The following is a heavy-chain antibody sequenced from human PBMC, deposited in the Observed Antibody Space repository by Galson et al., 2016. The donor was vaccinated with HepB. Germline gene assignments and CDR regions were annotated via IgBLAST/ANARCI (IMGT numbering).Heavy chain of an antibody. Sequence: SLRLSCAASGFAFGDSALGWFRQAPGKGLEWIGFIRSKTYGATREYAASVKGRFTVSRDDSKSIAFLQMTSLKTEDTAVYYCASPNFDGPFDHWGQGTLVTVSS. J-gene: IGHJ4*02. D-gene: IGHD3-9*01. CDR2: IRSKTYGATR. CDR3: ASPNFDGPFDH. V-gene: IGHV3-49*03. CDR1: GFAFGDSA.